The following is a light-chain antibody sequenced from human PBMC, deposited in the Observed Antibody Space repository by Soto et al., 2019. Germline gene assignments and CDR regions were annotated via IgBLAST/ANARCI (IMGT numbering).Light chain of an antibody. CDR1: QSVSNN. J-gene: IGKJ1*01. V-gene: IGKV3-15*01. Sequence: IVMTQSPATLSVSPGESATLSCRASQSVSNNLAWYQQKPGQTPRLLIYGASTRATGFPARFSGSGSGTEFTLTISSLQSEDFAVYYCQQYNNWPPTWTFGQGTKVDIK. CDR3: QQYNNWPPTWT. CDR2: GAS.